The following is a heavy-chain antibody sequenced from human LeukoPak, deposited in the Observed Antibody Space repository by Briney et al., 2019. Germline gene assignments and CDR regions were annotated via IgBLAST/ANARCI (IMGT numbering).Heavy chain of an antibody. CDR3: ATVPLRWFGELLWAFDI. V-gene: IGHV1-24*01. CDR2: FDPEDGET. D-gene: IGHD3-10*01. CDR1: GYTLTELS. Sequence: ASVKVSCKVSGYTLTELSMHWVRQAPGKGLEWMGGFDPEDGETIYAQKFQGRVTMTEDTSTDTAYMELSSLRSEDTAVYYCATVPLRWFGELLWAFDIWGQGTMVTVSS. J-gene: IGHJ3*02.